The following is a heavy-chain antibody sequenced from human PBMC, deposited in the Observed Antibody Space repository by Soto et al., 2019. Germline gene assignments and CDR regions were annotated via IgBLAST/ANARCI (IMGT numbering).Heavy chain of an antibody. D-gene: IGHD3-16*01. Sequence: PETLSLTCTVSCCSIRSAYLSSIRQPPVEGPEWIGYVYYSGSTKYNLSLKSRVTISVDTSKKQFSLNLSSVTAADTAVYYCARGPGGSLPYYFGLWGQGTPVPVSS. CDR3: ARGPGGSLPYYFGL. CDR2: VYYSGST. CDR1: CCSIRSAY. J-gene: IGHJ4*02. V-gene: IGHV4-59*01.